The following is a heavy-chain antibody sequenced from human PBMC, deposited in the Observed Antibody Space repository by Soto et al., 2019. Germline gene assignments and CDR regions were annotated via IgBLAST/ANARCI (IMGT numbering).Heavy chain of an antibody. CDR1: GFTFSSYE. CDR3: ARDRMGLSGYSFGFDY. V-gene: IGHV3-48*03. Sequence: EVQLVESGGGLVQPGGSLRLSCAASGFTFSSYEINWVRQAPGKGLEWVSYISSSGSTIYYADSVKGRFTISRDNAKNSLYLQMNSLRAEDTAVYYCARDRMGLSGYSFGFDYWGQGTLVTVSS. D-gene: IGHD5-18*01. J-gene: IGHJ4*02. CDR2: ISSSGSTI.